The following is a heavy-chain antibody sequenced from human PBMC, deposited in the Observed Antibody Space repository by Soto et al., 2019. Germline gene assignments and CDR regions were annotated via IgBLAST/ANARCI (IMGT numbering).Heavy chain of an antibody. V-gene: IGHV3-30-3*01. J-gene: IGHJ6*02. D-gene: IGHD3-3*01. CDR1: GFTFSSYA. CDR3: ARETYYDSWSGPYYGMDV. CDR2: ISYDGSNK. Sequence: QVQLVESGGGVVQPGRSLRLSCAASGFTFSSYAMHWVRQAPGKGLEWVAVISYDGSNKYYADSVKGRFTISRDNSKNTLYLQMNSLRAEDTAVYYCARETYYDSWSGPYYGMDVWGQGITVTVSS.